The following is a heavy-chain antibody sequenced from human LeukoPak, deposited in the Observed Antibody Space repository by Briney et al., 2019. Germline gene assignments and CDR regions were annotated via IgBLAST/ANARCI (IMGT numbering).Heavy chain of an antibody. CDR1: IDSFSNYH. CDR2: VNESGGT. CDR3: ARAMSIAARLQTIFDY. J-gene: IGHJ4*02. V-gene: IGHV4-34*01. Sequence: SETLSLTCAVYIDSFSNYHWNWIRQTPAKGMEWIGEVNESGGTNISPSLRSRVTISVDTSKNQFSLNLTSVTAADTAVYYCARAMSIAARLQTIFDYWGQGTLVTVSS. D-gene: IGHD6-6*01.